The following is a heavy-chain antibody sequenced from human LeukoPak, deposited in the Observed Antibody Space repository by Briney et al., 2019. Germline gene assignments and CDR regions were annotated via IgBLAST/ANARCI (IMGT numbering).Heavy chain of an antibody. CDR3: ARQSIAVAGTEARGWFDP. D-gene: IGHD6-19*01. J-gene: IGHJ5*02. V-gene: IGHV4-39*01. CDR1: GGSISSSSYY. Sequence: SETLSLTCTVSGGSISSSSYYWGWIRQTPGKGLEWIESFRYSGNTYYNPSLKSRVTISVDTSKNQFSLKLSSVTAADTAVYYCARQSIAVAGTEARGWFDPWGQGTLVTVSS. CDR2: FRYSGNT.